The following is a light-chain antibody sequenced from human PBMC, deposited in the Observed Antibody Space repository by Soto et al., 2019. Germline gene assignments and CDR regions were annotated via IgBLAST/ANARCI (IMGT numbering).Light chain of an antibody. CDR1: QSVGNN. Sequence: ETVMTQSPATLSVSPGERATLSCRASQSVGNNLAWYQQRPDQPPRLLIYDSSTSATDIPARFSGSGSATEFTLTISSLQSEYVAVYYGQEYNDWPLFGVGTKVEIK. J-gene: IGKJ4*01. CDR2: DSS. CDR3: QEYNDWPL. V-gene: IGKV3-15*01.